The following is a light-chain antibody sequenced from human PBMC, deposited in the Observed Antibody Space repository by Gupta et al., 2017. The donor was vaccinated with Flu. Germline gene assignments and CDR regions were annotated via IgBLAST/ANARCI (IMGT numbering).Light chain of an antibody. CDR1: SSNIGAGYD. CDR2: NNN. J-gene: IGLJ1*01. CDR3: HSSDSSMSVQV. Sequence: SALPQPPSVSAAAGHRVTISCTGSSSNIGAGYDLHCYQVLQGTAPNVLRNNNNNRPPAVPDRRFAGSTAANAAPPTTGVQAEDEADYYCHSSDSSMSVQVFGTGTKLTVL. V-gene: IGLV1-40*01.